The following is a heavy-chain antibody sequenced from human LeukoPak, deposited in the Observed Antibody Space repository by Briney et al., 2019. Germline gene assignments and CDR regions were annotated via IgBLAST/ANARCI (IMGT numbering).Heavy chain of an antibody. CDR2: IYYSGST. CDR3: ARDRVQQLVRGNYYYYYGMDV. V-gene: IGHV4-59*01. CDR1: GGSISSYY. J-gene: IGHJ6*04. D-gene: IGHD6-13*01. Sequence: SETLSLTCTVSGGSISSYYWGWIRQPPGKGLEWIGYIYYSGSTNYNPSLKSRVTISVDTSKNQFSLKLSSVTAADTAVYYCARDRVQQLVRGNYYYYYGMDVWGKGTTVTVSS.